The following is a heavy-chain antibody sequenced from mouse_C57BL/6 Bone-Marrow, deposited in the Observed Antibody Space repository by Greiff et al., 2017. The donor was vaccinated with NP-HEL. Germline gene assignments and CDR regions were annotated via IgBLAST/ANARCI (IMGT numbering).Heavy chain of an antibody. CDR2: IYPRSGNT. J-gene: IGHJ3*01. CDR3: ARIPVVATRFDY. V-gene: IGHV1-81*01. Sequence: QVQLKESGAELARPGASVKLSCKASGYTFTSYGISWVKQRTGQGLEWIGEIYPRSGNTYYNEKFKGKATLTADKSSSTAYMELRSLTSEDSAVYFCARIPVVATRFDYWGQGTLVTVSA. D-gene: IGHD1-1*01. CDR1: GYTFTSYG.